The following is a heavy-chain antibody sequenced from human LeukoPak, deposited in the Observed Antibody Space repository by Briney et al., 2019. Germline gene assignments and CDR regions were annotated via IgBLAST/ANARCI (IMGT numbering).Heavy chain of an antibody. CDR1: GLTFSSYS. J-gene: IGHJ4*02. D-gene: IGHD6-19*01. Sequence: PGGSLRLSCAASGLTFSSYSMNWVRQAPGKGLEWVSSISSSSSYIYYADSVKGRFTISRDNAKNSLYLQMNSLRAEDTAVYYCARASSGWYRVGENAIDYWGQGTLVTVSS. V-gene: IGHV3-21*01. CDR3: ARASSGWYRVGENAIDY. CDR2: ISSSSSYI.